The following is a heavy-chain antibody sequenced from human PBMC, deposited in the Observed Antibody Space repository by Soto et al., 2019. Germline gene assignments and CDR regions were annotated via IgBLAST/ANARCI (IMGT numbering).Heavy chain of an antibody. J-gene: IGHJ4*02. V-gene: IGHV3-30-3*01. CDR3: AREWSPTVTTPDY. D-gene: IGHD4-17*01. CDR2: ISYDGSNK. Sequence: QVQLVESGGGVVQPGRSLRLSCAASGFTFSSYAMHWVRQAPGKGLEWVAVISYDGSNKYYADSVKGRFTISRDNSKNTLYLQMNSLRAEDTAVYYCAREWSPTVTTPDYWGQGTLVPVSS. CDR1: GFTFSSYA.